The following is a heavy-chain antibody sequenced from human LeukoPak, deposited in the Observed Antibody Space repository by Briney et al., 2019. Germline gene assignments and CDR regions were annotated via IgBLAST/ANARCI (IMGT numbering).Heavy chain of an antibody. J-gene: IGHJ4*02. D-gene: IGHD6-13*01. Sequence: ASAKVSCKASGYTFTGYYMHWVRQAPGQGLEWMGWINPNSGGTNYAQEFQGRVTMTRDTSISTAYMELSRPRSDDTAVYYCVRQAGTDYWGQGTLVTVSS. V-gene: IGHV1-2*02. CDR2: INPNSGGT. CDR3: VRQAGTDY. CDR1: GYTFTGYY.